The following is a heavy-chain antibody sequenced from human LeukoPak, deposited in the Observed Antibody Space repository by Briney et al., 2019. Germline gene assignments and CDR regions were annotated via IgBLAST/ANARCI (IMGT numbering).Heavy chain of an antibody. Sequence: GGSLRLSCAASGFTFSGFWMHWVRQAPGKGLEWVAVISYDGSNKYYADSEKGRFTISRDNSKNTLYLQMNSLRAEDTAVYYCARDRTKFDYWGQGTLVTVSS. V-gene: IGHV3-30-3*01. CDR3: ARDRTKFDY. CDR1: GFTFSGFW. J-gene: IGHJ4*02. CDR2: ISYDGSNK.